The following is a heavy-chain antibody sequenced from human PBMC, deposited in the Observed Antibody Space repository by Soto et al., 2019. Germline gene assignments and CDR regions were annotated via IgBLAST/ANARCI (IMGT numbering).Heavy chain of an antibody. CDR3: ARAFCSPITFYGWFDP. J-gene: IGHJ5*02. V-gene: IGHV1-2*02. CDR2: INPNSGGT. D-gene: IGHD2-15*01. Sequence: SVKVSCKASGYTFIVYSIRWVRQAPLQGRDGMGCINPNSGGTNYAQKFQGRVTMTRDTSISTVSMDLSSLRSDDTAVYYCARAFCSPITFYGWFDPWGQGTLVTVSS. CDR1: GYTFIVYS.